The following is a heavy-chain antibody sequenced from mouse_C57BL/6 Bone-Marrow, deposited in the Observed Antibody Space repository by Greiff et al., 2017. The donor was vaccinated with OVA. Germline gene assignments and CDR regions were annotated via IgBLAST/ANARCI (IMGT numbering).Heavy chain of an antibody. V-gene: IGHV1-18*01. CDR1: GYTFTDYN. CDR2: INPNNGGT. CDR3: ARSGGLLRAGAMDY. D-gene: IGHD1-1*01. Sequence: EVQLQQSGPELVKPGASVKIPCKASGYTFTDYNMDWVEQSHGKSLEWIGDINPNNGGTIYNQKFKGKATLTVDKSSSTAYMELRSLTSEDTAVYYCARSGGLLRAGAMDYWGQGTSVTVSS. J-gene: IGHJ4*01.